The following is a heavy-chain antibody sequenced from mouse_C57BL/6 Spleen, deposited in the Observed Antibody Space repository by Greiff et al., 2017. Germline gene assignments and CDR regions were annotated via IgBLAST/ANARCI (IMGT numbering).Heavy chain of an antibody. V-gene: IGHV1-42*01. J-gene: IGHJ2*01. Sequence: EVQLQQSGPELVKPGASVKISCKASGYSFTGYYMNWVKQSPEKSLEWIGEINPSTGGTTYNQKFKAKATLTVDKSSSTAYMQLKSLTSEDSAVXYCARRITTVVATPLDYWGQGTTLTVSS. CDR1: GYSFTGYY. CDR2: INPSTGGT. D-gene: IGHD1-1*01. CDR3: ARRITTVVATPLDY.